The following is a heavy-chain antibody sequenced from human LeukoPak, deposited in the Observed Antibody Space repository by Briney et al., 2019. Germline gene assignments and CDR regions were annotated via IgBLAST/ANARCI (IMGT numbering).Heavy chain of an antibody. CDR2: IWYDGSNK. D-gene: IGHD6-19*01. CDR3: ARDLKVYSSGWIIDY. J-gene: IGHJ4*02. CDR1: GFTFSSYG. Sequence: GGSLRLSCAASGFTFSSYGMHWVRQAPGKGLEWVAVIWYDGSNKYYADSVKGRFTISRDNSKNTLYLQMNSLRAEDTAVYYCARDLKVYSSGWIIDYWGQGTLVTVSS. V-gene: IGHV3-33*01.